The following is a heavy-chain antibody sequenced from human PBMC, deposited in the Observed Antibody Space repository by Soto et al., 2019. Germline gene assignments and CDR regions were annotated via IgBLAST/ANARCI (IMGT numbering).Heavy chain of an antibody. Sequence: GGSLRLSXAASGFTFSSYAMSWVRQAPGKGLEWVSAISGSGGSTYYADSVKGRFTISRDNSKNTLYLQMNSLRAEDTAVYYCAKDRVTTFTDYYYYGMDVWGQGTTVTVSS. CDR2: ISGSGGST. CDR1: GFTFSSYA. D-gene: IGHD4-4*01. V-gene: IGHV3-23*01. CDR3: AKDRVTTFTDYYYYGMDV. J-gene: IGHJ6*02.